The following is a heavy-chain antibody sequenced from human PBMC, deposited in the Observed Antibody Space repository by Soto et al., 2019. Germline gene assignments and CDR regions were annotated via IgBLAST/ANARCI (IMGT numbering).Heavy chain of an antibody. Sequence: SETQSLTCTVSGGTISYYYWSWIRQTPGKGLGWIGYIHSSESPNHNPSLKSRVTISVDTPKDQFSLKPTSVPAADTAVYYFARLLPIAAAAIAALEILGQGTMDTVS. CDR1: GGTISYYY. J-gene: IGHJ3*02. D-gene: IGHD6-13*01. CDR2: IHSSESP. CDR3: ARLLPIAAAAIAALEI. V-gene: IGHV4-59*08.